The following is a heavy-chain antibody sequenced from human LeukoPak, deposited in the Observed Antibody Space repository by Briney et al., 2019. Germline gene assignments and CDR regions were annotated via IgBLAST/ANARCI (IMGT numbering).Heavy chain of an antibody. CDR3: ARAIRFVVVEQRYFDL. J-gene: IGHJ2*01. CDR2: IYHSGST. Sequence: SETLSLTCTVSGYSISSGYYWGWIRQPPGKGLEWIGSIYHSGSTYYNPSLKSRVTISVDTSKNQFSLKPSSVTAADTAVYYCARAIRFVVVEQRYFDLWGRGTLVTVSS. V-gene: IGHV4-38-2*02. D-gene: IGHD2-15*01. CDR1: GYSISSGYY.